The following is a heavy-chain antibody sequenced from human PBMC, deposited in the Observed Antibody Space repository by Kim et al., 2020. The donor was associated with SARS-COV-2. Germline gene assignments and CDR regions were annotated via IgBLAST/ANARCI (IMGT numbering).Heavy chain of an antibody. D-gene: IGHD6-13*01. Sequence: KSSVDSVKGRFTISRDNAKNSLYLQMNSLRAEDTAVYYCARVGSSSWYFDYWGQGTLVTVSS. CDR2: K. CDR3: ARVGSSSWYFDY. J-gene: IGHJ4*02. V-gene: IGHV3-7*01.